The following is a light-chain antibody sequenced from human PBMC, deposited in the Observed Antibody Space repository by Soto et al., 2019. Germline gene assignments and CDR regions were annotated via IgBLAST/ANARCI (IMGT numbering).Light chain of an antibody. J-gene: IGKJ2*01. CDR1: QSVSSN. CDR3: QQSNNWPYT. V-gene: IGKV3-15*01. CDR2: GAS. Sequence: EIVMTQSPATLSVSPGERATLSCRASQSVSSNLAWYQQKPGQAPRLLFYGASTRATGIPARFIGSGSGTDFTLTISSPQSEDFAVYYCQQSNNWPYTFGQGTKLEIK.